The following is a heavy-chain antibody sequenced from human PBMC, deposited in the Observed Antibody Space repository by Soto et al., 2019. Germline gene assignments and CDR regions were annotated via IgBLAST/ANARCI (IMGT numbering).Heavy chain of an antibody. CDR2: IDPSDSYT. CDR1: GYSFTSYW. Sequence: GESLKISCKGSGYSFTSYWISWVRQMPGKDLEWMGRIDPSDSYTNYSPSFQGHVTIPADKSISTAYLQWSSLKASDTAMYYCPSPLLGYCSCGSSYSHEAFDIWGQVSMVTVSS. CDR3: PSPLLGYCSCGSSYSHEAFDI. V-gene: IGHV5-10-1*01. J-gene: IGHJ3*02. D-gene: IGHD2-15*01.